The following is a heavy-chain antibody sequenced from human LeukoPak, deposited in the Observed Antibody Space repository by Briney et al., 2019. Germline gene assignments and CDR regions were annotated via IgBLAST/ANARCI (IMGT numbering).Heavy chain of an antibody. CDR1: GYTFTSYG. J-gene: IGHJ5*02. Sequence: GASVKVSCKASGYTFTSYGISWVRQTPGQGLEWMGIINPSGGSTSYAQKFQGRVTMTRDMSTSTVYMELSSLRSEDTAVYYCARDLTTTVVTPTYNWFDPWGQGTLVTVSS. D-gene: IGHD4-23*01. CDR2: INPSGGST. V-gene: IGHV1-46*01. CDR3: ARDLTTTVVTPTYNWFDP.